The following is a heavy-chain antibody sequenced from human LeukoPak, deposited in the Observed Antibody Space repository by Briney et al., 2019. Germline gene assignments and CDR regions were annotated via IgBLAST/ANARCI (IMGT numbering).Heavy chain of an antibody. J-gene: IGHJ4*02. V-gene: IGHV3-15*01. D-gene: IGHD3-9*01. CDR1: GLTFNNAW. Sequence: GGSLRLSCAASGLTFNNAWMTWVRQAPGKGLEWIGRIKSETDGGTTDYAAPVKGRFTISRDDSKNTLYLQMNSLKTEDTAVYYCTTDYDVLPLQDWGQGTLVTVSS. CDR2: IKSETDGGTT. CDR3: TTDYDVLPLQD.